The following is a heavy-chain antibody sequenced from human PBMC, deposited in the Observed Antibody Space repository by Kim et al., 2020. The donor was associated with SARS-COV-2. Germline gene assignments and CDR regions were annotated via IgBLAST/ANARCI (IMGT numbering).Heavy chain of an antibody. D-gene: IGHD4-17*01. Sequence: SVKGRFTISRDNAKNSLYLQMNSLRAEDTAVYYCARDGDGDYLDEESFDYWGQGTLVTVSS. V-gene: IGHV3-21*01. J-gene: IGHJ4*02. CDR3: ARDGDGDYLDEESFDY.